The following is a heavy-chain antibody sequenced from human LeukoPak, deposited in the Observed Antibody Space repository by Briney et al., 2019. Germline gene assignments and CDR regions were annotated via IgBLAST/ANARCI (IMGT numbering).Heavy chain of an antibody. CDR3: ARDPDSSSPNWFDP. CDR2: ISSSSSCI. D-gene: IGHD6-13*01. V-gene: IGHV3-21*01. Sequence: GSLRLSCAASGFTFSSYSMNWVRQAPGKGLEWVSSISSSSSCIYYADSVKGRFTISRDNAKNSLYLQMNSLRAEDTAVYYCARDPDSSSPNWFDPWGQGTLVTVSS. J-gene: IGHJ5*02. CDR1: GFTFSSYS.